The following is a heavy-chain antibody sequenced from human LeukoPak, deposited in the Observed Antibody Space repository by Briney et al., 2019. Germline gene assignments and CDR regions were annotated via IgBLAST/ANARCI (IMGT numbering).Heavy chain of an antibody. D-gene: IGHD3-22*01. Sequence: ASVKVSCKSSGYTFTSYGISWVRQAPGQGLEWMGWISAYNGNTNYAQKLQGRVTMTTDTSTSTAYMELRSLRSDDTAVYYCARGRYYYDSSGYYQYYYYGMDVWGQGTTVTVSS. CDR3: ARGRYYYDSSGYYQYYYYGMDV. V-gene: IGHV1-18*01. J-gene: IGHJ6*02. CDR1: GYTFTSYG. CDR2: ISAYNGNT.